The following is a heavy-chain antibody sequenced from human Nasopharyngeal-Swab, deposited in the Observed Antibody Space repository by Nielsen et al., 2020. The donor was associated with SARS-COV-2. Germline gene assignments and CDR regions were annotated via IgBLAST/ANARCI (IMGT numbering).Heavy chain of an antibody. CDR2: IYYSGST. V-gene: IGHV4-59*01. CDR3: ARGGLWFGEYPGWFDP. D-gene: IGHD3-10*01. Sequence: SETLSLTCTVSGGSISNSYWSWIRQPPGKGLEWIGYIYYSGSTNYNPSLKSRVTISVDTSKNQFSLKLSSVTAADTAVYYCARGGLWFGEYPGWFDPWGQGTLVTVSS. J-gene: IGHJ5*02. CDR1: GGSISNSY.